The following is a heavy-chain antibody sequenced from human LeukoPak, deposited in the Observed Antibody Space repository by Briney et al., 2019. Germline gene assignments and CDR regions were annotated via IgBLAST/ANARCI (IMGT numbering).Heavy chain of an antibody. CDR3: ARGRPAFAY. J-gene: IGHJ4*02. CDR2: INHSGSS. V-gene: IGHV4-34*01. Sequence: SETLSLTCAVYGGSFSGYYWSWIRQPPGKGLEWIGEINHSGSSNYNPSLKSRVTISVDTSKNQFSLKLSSVTAADTAVYYCARGRPAFAYWGQGTLVTVSS. CDR1: GGSFSGYY.